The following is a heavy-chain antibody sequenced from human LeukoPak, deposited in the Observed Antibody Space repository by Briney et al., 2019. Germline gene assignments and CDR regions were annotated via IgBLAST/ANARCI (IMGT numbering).Heavy chain of an antibody. CDR1: GFTFSSYD. CDR3: ARRPTQPRRGPFDI. D-gene: IGHD1-1*01. V-gene: IGHV3-13*04. J-gene: IGHJ3*02. Sequence: PGGSLRLSCAASGFTFSSYDMHWVRQATGKGLEWVSAIGTAGDTYYPGSVKGRFTISRENAKNSLYLQMNSLRAGDTAVYYCARRPTQPRRGPFDIWGQGTMVTVSS. CDR2: IGTAGDT.